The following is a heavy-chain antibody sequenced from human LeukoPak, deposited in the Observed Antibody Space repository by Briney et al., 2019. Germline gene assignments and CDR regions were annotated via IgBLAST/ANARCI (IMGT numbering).Heavy chain of an antibody. D-gene: IGHD3-3*01. J-gene: IGHJ4*02. V-gene: IGHV5-51*01. CDR1: GYSFTSYW. Sequence: GESLKISCKGSGYSFTSYWIGWVRQMPGKGLEWMGIIYPGDSDTRYSPSFQGQVTISADKSISTAYLQWSSLKASDTAMYYCARGSLEWLSMGSYFDYWGQGTLVTVSS. CDR3: ARGSLEWLSMGSYFDY. CDR2: IYPGDSDT.